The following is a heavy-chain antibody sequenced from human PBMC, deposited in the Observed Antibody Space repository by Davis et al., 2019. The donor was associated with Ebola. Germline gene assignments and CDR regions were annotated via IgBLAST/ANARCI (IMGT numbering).Heavy chain of an antibody. CDR2: SSAYNGNI. J-gene: IGHJ3*02. V-gene: IGHV1-18*01. Sequence: AASVKVSCKGSGFNFISYGFSWVRQAPGQGLEWLGWSSAYNGNINYAQKFQGRVTMTRDTSTSTVHMELSSLRSEDTAVYYCTRHDTMIVDAFDIWGQGTMVTVSS. CDR3: TRHDTMIVDAFDI. D-gene: IGHD3-22*01. CDR1: GFNFISYG.